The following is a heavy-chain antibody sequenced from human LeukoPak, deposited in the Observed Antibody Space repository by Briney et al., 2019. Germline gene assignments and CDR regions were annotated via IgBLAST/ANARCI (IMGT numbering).Heavy chain of an antibody. CDR2: ISYDGSNK. CDR3: AKDPRYCSSTSCSHQYYYYGMDV. CDR1: GFTFSSYG. Sequence: PGGSLRLSCAASGFTFSSYGMHWVRQAPGKGLEGVAVISYDGSNKYYADSVKGRFTISRDNSKNTLYLQMNSLRAEDTAVYYCAKDPRYCSSTSCSHQYYYYGMDVWGQGTTVTVSS. D-gene: IGHD2-2*01. V-gene: IGHV3-30*18. J-gene: IGHJ6*02.